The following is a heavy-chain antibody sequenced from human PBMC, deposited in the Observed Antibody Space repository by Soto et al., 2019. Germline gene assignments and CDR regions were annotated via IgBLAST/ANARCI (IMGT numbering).Heavy chain of an antibody. J-gene: IGHJ4*02. CDR1: GFTFSSYA. V-gene: IGHV3-23*01. Sequence: GGSLRLSCAASGFTFSSYAMSWVRQAPGKGLEWVSAISGSGGSTYYADSVKGRFTISRDNSKNTLYLQMNSLRAEDTAVYYCSKRVPGTMVVAVTWSPPPLFDYWGQGTLVTVSS. D-gene: IGHD2-15*01. CDR3: SKRVPGTMVVAVTWSPPPLFDY. CDR2: ISGSGGST.